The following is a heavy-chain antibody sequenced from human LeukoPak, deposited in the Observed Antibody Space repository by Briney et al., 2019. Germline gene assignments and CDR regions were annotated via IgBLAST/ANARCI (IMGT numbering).Heavy chain of an antibody. Sequence: GGSLRLSCAASGFTFSSYAMSWVRQAPGKGLEWVSAISGSGGSTYYADSVKGRFTISRDNSKNTLYLQMNSLRAEDTAVSYCAKDPHKRLTQYYDFWSGFAYYFDYWGQGTLVTVSS. CDR3: AKDPHKRLTQYYDFWSGFAYYFDY. CDR2: ISGSGGST. CDR1: GFTFSSYA. D-gene: IGHD3-3*01. V-gene: IGHV3-23*01. J-gene: IGHJ4*02.